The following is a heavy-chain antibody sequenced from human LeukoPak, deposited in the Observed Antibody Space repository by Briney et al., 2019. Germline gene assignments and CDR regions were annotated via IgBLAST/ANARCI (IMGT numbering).Heavy chain of an antibody. CDR3: AKSGWYSDYYYGMDV. V-gene: IGHV4-4*07. J-gene: IGHJ6*02. D-gene: IGHD6-19*01. CDR2: IYTSGST. Sequence: SETLSLTCPVSGGSLSSYYWSWIRQPAGKGLEWIGRIYTSGSTNYNPSLKSRVTMSVDTSKNQFSLKLSSVTAADTAVYYCAKSGWYSDYYYGMDVWGQGTTVTVSS. CDR1: GGSLSSYY.